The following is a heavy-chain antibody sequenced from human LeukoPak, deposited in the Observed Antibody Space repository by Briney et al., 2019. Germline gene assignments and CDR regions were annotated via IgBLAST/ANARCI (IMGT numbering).Heavy chain of an antibody. CDR3: ARADSGSYYGDAFDI. CDR2: ISSRRSYI. CDR1: GFTFSTYS. D-gene: IGHD1-26*01. V-gene: IGHV3-21*04. J-gene: IGHJ3*02. Sequence: PGGSLRLSCAASGFTFSTYSMNWVRQAPGKGLEWVSSISSRRSYIYYADSVKGRFTISRDNAKNSLYLQINSLRAEDTAVYYCARADSGSYYGDAFDIWGQGTMVTVSS.